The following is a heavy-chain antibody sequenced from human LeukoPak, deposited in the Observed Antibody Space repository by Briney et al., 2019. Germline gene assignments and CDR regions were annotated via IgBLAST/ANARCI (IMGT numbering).Heavy chain of an antibody. V-gene: IGHV4-34*01. J-gene: IGHJ4*02. Sequence: PSETLSLTCAVYGGSLSGYYWNWIRQTPGRGLEWIGEINPSGSTNYNPSLKSRVTMSVDTSKNQFSLKLSSVTAADTAVYYCARGGSRTFDYWGQGTLVTVSS. CDR3: ARGGSRTFDY. CDR2: INPSGST. D-gene: IGHD1-26*01. CDR1: GGSLSGYY.